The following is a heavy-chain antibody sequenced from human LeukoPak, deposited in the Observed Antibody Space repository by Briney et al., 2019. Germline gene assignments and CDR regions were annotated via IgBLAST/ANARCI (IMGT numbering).Heavy chain of an antibody. V-gene: IGHV3-21*01. CDR1: GFIFSTYG. D-gene: IGHD6-19*01. CDR2: ISSSSSYI. J-gene: IGHJ4*02. Sequence: KPGGPLRLSCAASGFIFSTYGMYWVRQAPGKGLEWVSSISSSSSYIYYADSVKGRFTISRDNAKNSLYLQMNSLRAEDTAVYYCARPNRGKVAGTFDYWGQGTLVTVSS. CDR3: ARPNRGKVAGTFDY.